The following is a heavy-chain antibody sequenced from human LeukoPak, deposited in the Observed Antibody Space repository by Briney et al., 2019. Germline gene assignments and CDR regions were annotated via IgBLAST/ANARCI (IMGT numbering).Heavy chain of an antibody. J-gene: IGHJ4*02. CDR2: IYYSGST. V-gene: IGHV4-59*01. D-gene: IGHD3-22*01. CDR3: ARGRTYYYDSSGYYYDY. Sequence: PSETLSLTCTVSGGSISSYYWSWIRQPPGRGLEGIGYIYYSGSTNYNPSLKSRVTISVDTSKNQCSLKLSSLTAADTAVYYCARGRTYYYDSSGYYYDYWGQGTLVTVSS. CDR1: GGSISSYY.